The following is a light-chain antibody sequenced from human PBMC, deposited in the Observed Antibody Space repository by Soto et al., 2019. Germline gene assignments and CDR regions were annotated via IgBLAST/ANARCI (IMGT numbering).Light chain of an antibody. CDR3: QQYNSYPYT. Sequence: DIQMTQSPSTLSASVGDRVTITCRASQSISSWLAWYQQKPGKAPTLLIYKASSLESGVPSRFSGSGSGTEFTLTISSLQPDDFATYYCQQYNSYPYTFGQGTNLEIK. CDR2: KAS. J-gene: IGKJ2*01. V-gene: IGKV1-5*03. CDR1: QSISSW.